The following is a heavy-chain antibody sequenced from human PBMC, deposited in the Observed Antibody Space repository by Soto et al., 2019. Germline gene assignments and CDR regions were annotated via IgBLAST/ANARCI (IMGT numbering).Heavy chain of an antibody. V-gene: IGHV4-39*01. CDR1: GGSISSSSYY. J-gene: IGHJ4*02. CDR3: AGHKRGFDWLFFYYFDY. Sequence: SETLSHTCTGSGGSISSSSYYWGWIRQPAGKGLEWIGSIYYSGSTYYNPSLKSRVTISVDTSKNQFSLKLSSVTAADTAVYYCAGHKRGFDWLFFYYFDYWGQGTLVTVSS. CDR2: IYYSGST. D-gene: IGHD3-9*01.